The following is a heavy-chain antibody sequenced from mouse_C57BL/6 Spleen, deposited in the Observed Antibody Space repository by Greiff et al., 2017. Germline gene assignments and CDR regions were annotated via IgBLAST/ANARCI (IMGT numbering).Heavy chain of an antibody. CDR3: SRGDDCGSLYYLDY. CDR1: GYTFTSYW. CDR2: IHPSSGST. D-gene: IGHD1-1*01. Sequence: QVQLQQPGAELVKPGASVKLSCKASGYTFTSYWMHWVKQRPGQGLEWIGLIHPSSGSTNYNEKFKSKATLTVDKSSSTVYMQHSSLTSEDSAVNYCSRGDDCGSLYYLDYWGQGTTVTVPS. V-gene: IGHV1-64*01. J-gene: IGHJ2*01.